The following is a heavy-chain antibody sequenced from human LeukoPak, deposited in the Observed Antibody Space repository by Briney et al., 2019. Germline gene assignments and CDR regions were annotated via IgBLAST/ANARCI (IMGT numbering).Heavy chain of an antibody. V-gene: IGHV4-39*07. D-gene: IGHD3-10*01. CDR3: ARLNGSGSYYYYYYYMDV. CDR2: IYYSVST. CDR1: GGSISSSSYY. Sequence: SETLSLTCTVSGGSISSSSYYWGWIRQPPGKGLEWIGSIYYSVSTYYNPSLKSRVTISVDTSKNQLSLKLSSVTAADTAVYYCARLNGSGSYYYYYYYMDVWGKGTTVTVSS. J-gene: IGHJ6*03.